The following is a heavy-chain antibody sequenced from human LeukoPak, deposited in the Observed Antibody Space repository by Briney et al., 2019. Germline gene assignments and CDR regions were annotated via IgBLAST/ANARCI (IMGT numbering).Heavy chain of an antibody. CDR2: ISGSGGST. CDR3: ARGDYYGPFDY. Sequence: GGSLRLSCAASGFTFSSYAMSWVRQAPGKGLEWVSAISGSGGSTYYADSVKGRFTISRDNSKNTLYLQMGSLRAEDMAVYYCARGDYYGPFDYWGQGTLVTVSS. D-gene: IGHD3-10*01. V-gene: IGHV3-23*01. J-gene: IGHJ4*02. CDR1: GFTFSSYA.